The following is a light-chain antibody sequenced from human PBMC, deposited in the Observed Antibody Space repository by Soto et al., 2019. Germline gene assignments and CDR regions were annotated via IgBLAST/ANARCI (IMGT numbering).Light chain of an antibody. V-gene: IGKV1-39*01. CDR1: QIISSY. CDR2: AAS. Sequence: DIQMTQSPSCLSASVGARLAITCRASQIISSYLRWYHQKPGKAPKLLXYAASRLESGVPSRFSGSESGTDFTLTISSLQPAEYATYYCQQSYRTPPRYTFGQGTKVDNK. CDR3: QQSYRTPPRYT. J-gene: IGKJ2*01.